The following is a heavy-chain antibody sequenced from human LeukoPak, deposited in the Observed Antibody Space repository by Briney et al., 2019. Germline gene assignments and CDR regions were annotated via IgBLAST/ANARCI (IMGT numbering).Heavy chain of an antibody. Sequence: SETLSLTCTVSADSFNSYYWGWVRQPAGRGLEWIGRIYTTGRADYDPSLQSRVTMSVDTSQKQFSLNLRSVTAADTAFYFCARHGYTASHFFLDYWSQGTLVTVSS. D-gene: IGHD5-18*01. J-gene: IGHJ4*02. CDR2: IYTTGRA. V-gene: IGHV4-4*07. CDR3: ARHGYTASHFFLDY. CDR1: ADSFNSYY.